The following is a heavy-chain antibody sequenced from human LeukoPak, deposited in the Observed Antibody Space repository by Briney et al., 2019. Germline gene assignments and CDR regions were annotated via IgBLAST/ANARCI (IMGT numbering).Heavy chain of an antibody. CDR3: ARDPGYDFWSGYYTE. CDR2: ISAYNGNT. V-gene: IGHV1-18*01. D-gene: IGHD3-3*01. Sequence: ASVKVSCKASGYTFTSYGISWVRQAPGQGLEWMGWISAYNGNTNYAQKLQGRVTMTTDTSTSTAYMELRSLRSDDTAVYYCARDPGYDFWSGYYTERGQGTLVTVSS. J-gene: IGHJ4*02. CDR1: GYTFTSYG.